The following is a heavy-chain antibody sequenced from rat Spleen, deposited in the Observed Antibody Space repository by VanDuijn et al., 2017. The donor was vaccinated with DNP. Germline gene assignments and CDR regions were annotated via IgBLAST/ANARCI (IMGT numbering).Heavy chain of an antibody. CDR3: ARGNYPGINTFDY. Sequence: EVQLVESGGGLVQPGRSMKLSCAASGFTFSNYYMAWVRQAPKKGLECVAYISYEGSITSYGDSVKGRFTISRDNAKSTLYLQMNSLRSEDTATYYCARGNYPGINTFDYWGQGVMVTVSS. D-gene: IGHD1-4*01. J-gene: IGHJ2*01. CDR1: GFTFSNYY. CDR2: ISYEGSIT. V-gene: IGHV5-22*01.